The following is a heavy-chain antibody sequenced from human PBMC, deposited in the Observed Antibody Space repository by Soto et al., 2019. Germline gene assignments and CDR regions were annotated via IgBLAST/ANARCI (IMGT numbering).Heavy chain of an antibody. D-gene: IGHD6-25*01. CDR2: IWYDGSNK. CDR3: AAAAYYFDY. CDR1: GFTFSSYG. Sequence: QVQLVESGGGVVQPGRSLRLSCAASGFTFSSYGMHWVRQAPGKGLEWVAVIWYDGSNKYYADSVKGRFTISRDNSKNTLYLQMNSLRAEDTAVYYCAAAAYYFDYWGQGTLVTVSS. V-gene: IGHV3-33*01. J-gene: IGHJ4*02.